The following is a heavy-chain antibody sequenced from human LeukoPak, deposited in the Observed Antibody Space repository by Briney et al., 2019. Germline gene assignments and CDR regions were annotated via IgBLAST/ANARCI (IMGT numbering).Heavy chain of an antibody. V-gene: IGHV1-69*05. CDR3: ARGLGRTGYYYYYMDV. Sequence: GASVKVSCKASGCTFTSYYMHWVRQAPGQGLEWMGGIIPIFGTANYAQKFQGRVTITTDESTSTAYMELSSLRSEDTAVYYCARGLGRTGYYYYYMDVWGKGTTVTVSS. D-gene: IGHD1-14*01. CDR1: GCTFTSYY. CDR2: IIPIFGTA. J-gene: IGHJ6*03.